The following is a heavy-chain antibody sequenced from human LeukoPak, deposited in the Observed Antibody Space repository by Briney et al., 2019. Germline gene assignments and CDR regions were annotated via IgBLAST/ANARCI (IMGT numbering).Heavy chain of an antibody. Sequence: SETLSLTCTVSGASMNTYYYSWIRQPAGKGLEWIGRIFASGTTNYNPSLKSRIAMSVDTSKNQFFLNLTSVTAADTAMYYCVQDGPLRSDYWGQGTLLTVSS. J-gene: IGHJ4*02. D-gene: IGHD3-16*01. CDR3: VQDGPLRSDY. V-gene: IGHV4-4*07. CDR1: GASMNTYY. CDR2: IFASGTT.